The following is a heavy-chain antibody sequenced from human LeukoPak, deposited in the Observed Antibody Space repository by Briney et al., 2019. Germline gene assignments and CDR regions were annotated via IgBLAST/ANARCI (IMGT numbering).Heavy chain of an antibody. Sequence: ASVKVSCKASGYTFTSYGISWVRQAPGQRLEWMGWINAGNGNTKYSQKFQGRVTITRDTSASTAYMELSSLRSEDTAVYYCAREVITGTTHIDYWGQGTLVTVSS. D-gene: IGHD1-7*01. V-gene: IGHV1-3*01. CDR1: GYTFTSYG. J-gene: IGHJ4*02. CDR2: INAGNGNT. CDR3: AREVITGTTHIDY.